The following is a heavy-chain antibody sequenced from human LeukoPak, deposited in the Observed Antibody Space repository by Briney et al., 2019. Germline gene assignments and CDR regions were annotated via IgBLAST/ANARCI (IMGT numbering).Heavy chain of an antibody. Sequence: PSETLSLTCTVSGGSISSSSYYWGWIRQPPGKGLEWIGSIYYSGSTYYNPSLKSRVTISVDTSKNQFSLKLSSVTAADTAVYYCARNYDSSGWTDYWGQGTLVTVSS. V-gene: IGHV4-39*07. D-gene: IGHD3-22*01. J-gene: IGHJ4*02. CDR3: ARNYDSSGWTDY. CDR1: GGSISSSSYY. CDR2: IYYSGST.